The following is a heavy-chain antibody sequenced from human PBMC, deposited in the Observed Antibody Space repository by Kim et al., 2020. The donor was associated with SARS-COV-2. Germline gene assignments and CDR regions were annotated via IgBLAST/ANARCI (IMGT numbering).Heavy chain of an antibody. CDR1: GGSISSSSYY. J-gene: IGHJ3*02. D-gene: IGHD3-9*01. CDR3: ARVTGRYFDWLYLYDAFDI. Sequence: SETLSLTCTVSGGSISSSSYYWGWIRQPPGKGLEWIGSIYYSGSTYYNPSLKSRVTISVDTSKNQFSLKLSSVTAADTAVYYCARVTGRYFDWLYLYDAFDIWGQGTMVTVSS. V-gene: IGHV4-39*01. CDR2: IYYSGST.